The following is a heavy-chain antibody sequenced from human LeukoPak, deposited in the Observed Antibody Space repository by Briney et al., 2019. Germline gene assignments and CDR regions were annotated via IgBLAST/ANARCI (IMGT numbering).Heavy chain of an antibody. CDR1: GYTFTSYD. Sequence: ASVKVSCKASGYTFTSYDINWVRQATGQGLEWMGWMNPNSGNTGYAQKFQGRVTMTRNTSISTAYMELSSLRSEDTAVYYCARAIRLRRVPYYYYGMDVWGRGTTVTVSS. J-gene: IGHJ6*02. D-gene: IGHD6-25*01. CDR3: ARAIRLRRVPYYYYGMDV. V-gene: IGHV1-8*01. CDR2: MNPNSGNT.